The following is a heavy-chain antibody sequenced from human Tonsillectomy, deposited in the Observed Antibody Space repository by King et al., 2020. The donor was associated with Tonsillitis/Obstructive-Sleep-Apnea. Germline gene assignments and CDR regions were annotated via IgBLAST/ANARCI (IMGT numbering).Heavy chain of an antibody. V-gene: IGHV1-46*04. J-gene: IGHJ6*03. Sequence: VQLVESGAEVKKPGASVKVSCKASGYTFTSYCLHWVRQAPGQGLEWMGIINPSGGSTRYAQNLQGRVTMTRDTSTSTVYMELRSLRSEDTAVYYCARDHNVEPIDYYYMDVWGKGTTVTVSS. CDR2: INPSGGST. CDR1: GYTFTSYC. D-gene: IGHD1-14*01. CDR3: ARDHNVEPIDYYYMDV.